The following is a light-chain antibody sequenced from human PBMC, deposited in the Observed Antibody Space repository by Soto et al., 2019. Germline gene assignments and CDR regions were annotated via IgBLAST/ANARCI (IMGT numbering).Light chain of an antibody. CDR1: QSLLLSEGNTY. V-gene: IGKV2-29*01. CDR3: EQTYSSTGT. CDR2: GXS. J-gene: IGKJ5*01. Sequence: VVMTQTPLSLSVTAGQPASMSXKPSQSLLLSEGNTYLYWXLQKRGXTPNXXXYGXSSVQSGVPLRLSGSGSGTEFTLPISSLQPEDFAIYYCEQTYSSTGTFGQGTRLEIK.